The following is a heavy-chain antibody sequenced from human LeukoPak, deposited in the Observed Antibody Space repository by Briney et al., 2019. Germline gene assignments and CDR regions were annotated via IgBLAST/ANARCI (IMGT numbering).Heavy chain of an antibody. Sequence: SQTLPLTCAISGDSFSSNSAAWNWIRQSPSRGLEWLGRTYYRSKWYNDYAVSVKSRITINPDTSKNQFSLQLNSVTPEETAVYYCARECEYNWKYCWFDPWGQGTLVTVSS. CDR3: ARECEYNWKYCWFDP. V-gene: IGHV6-1*01. CDR2: TYYRSKWYN. CDR1: GDSFSSNSAA. D-gene: IGHD1-7*01. J-gene: IGHJ5*02.